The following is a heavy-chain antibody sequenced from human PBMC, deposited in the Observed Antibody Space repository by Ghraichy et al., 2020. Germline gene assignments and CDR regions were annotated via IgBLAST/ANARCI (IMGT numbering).Heavy chain of an antibody. Sequence: GESLNISCAASGFTFSSYWMSWVRQAPGKGLEWVANIKQDGSEKYYVDSVKGRFTISRDNAKNSLYLQMNSLRAEDTAVYYCARDFWPTTVRPSLNWFDPWGQGTLVTVSS. CDR3: ARDFWPTTVRPSLNWFDP. J-gene: IGHJ5*02. V-gene: IGHV3-7*03. CDR2: IKQDGSEK. D-gene: IGHD4-17*01. CDR1: GFTFSSYW.